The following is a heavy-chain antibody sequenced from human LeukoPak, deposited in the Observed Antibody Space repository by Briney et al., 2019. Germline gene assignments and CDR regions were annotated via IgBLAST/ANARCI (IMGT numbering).Heavy chain of an antibody. CDR1: GYTFTGYY. CDR2: INPNSGGT. D-gene: IGHD3-3*01. Sequence: ASVKVSCKASGYTFTGYYMHWVRQAPGQGLEWMGWINPNSGGTNYAQKFQGRVTMTRDTSISTAYMELSRLRSDDTAVYYCARGPQLRFLEWLSDYYYYMDVWGKGTTVTVSS. V-gene: IGHV1-2*02. CDR3: ARGPQLRFLEWLSDYYYYMDV. J-gene: IGHJ6*03.